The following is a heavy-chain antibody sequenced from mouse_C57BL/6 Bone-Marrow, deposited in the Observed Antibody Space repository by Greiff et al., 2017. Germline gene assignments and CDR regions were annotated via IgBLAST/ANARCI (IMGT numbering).Heavy chain of an antibody. J-gene: IGHJ3*01. CDR2: ILPGGGST. V-gene: IGHV1-9*01. D-gene: IGHD4-1*01. CDR1: GYTFTGYW. CDR3: ARRNWSWLAY. Sequence: QVQLQQSGAELMKPGASVKLSCKATGYTFTGYWIEWVKQRPGHGLEWIGEILPGGGSTNYNEKFKGKATFTADTSSNTASMQRIDLTTEDCAIYYCARRNWSWLAYWGQGTLVTVSA.